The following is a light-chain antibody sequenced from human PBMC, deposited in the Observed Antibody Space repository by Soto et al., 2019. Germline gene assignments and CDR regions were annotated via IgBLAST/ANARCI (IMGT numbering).Light chain of an antibody. CDR3: QSYDSSLSGSV. Sequence: QAVVTRPPSVSGAPGQRVTISCTGSSSNIGAGYDVHWYQQLPGIAPKLLIYGNSNRPSGVPDRFSGSKSGTSASLAITGLQAEDEADYYCQSYDSSLSGSVFGGGTQLTVL. J-gene: IGLJ2*01. V-gene: IGLV1-40*01. CDR2: GNS. CDR1: SSNIGAGYD.